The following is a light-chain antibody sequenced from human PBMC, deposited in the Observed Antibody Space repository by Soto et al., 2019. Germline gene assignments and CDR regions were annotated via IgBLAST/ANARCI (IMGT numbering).Light chain of an antibody. CDR3: RSFAGNNNLV. CDR1: SSDVGGYNY. V-gene: IGLV2-8*01. Sequence: QSALTQPPSASGSPGQSVTTSCTGTSSDVGGYNYVSWYQQHPGKAPKLMISEVSKRPSGVPDRFSGSKSGNTASLTVSGLQAEDEADYYCRSFAGNNNLVFGGGTKLTVL. J-gene: IGLJ2*01. CDR2: EVS.